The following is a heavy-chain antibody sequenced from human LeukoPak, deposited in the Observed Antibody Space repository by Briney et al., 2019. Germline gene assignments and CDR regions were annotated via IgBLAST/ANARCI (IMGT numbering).Heavy chain of an antibody. CDR3: AGDLGVLRFLEWLGRGDDAFDI. D-gene: IGHD3-3*01. V-gene: IGHV1-2*02. J-gene: IGHJ3*02. CDR2: INPNSGGT. CDR1: GYTFTGYY. Sequence: ASVKVSCKASGYTFTGYYMHWVRQAPGQGLEWMGWINPNSGGTNYAQKFQGRVTMTRDTSISTAYMELSRLRSDDTAVYYCAGDLGVLRFLEWLGRGDDAFDIWGQGTMVTVSS.